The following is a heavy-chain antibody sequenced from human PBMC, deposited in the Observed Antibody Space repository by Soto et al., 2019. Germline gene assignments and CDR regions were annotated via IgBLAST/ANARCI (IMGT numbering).Heavy chain of an antibody. CDR1: GFTFSSYA. V-gene: IGHV3-23*01. Sequence: SLRLSFAASGFTFSSYAMSWVRQAPGKGLEWVSAISGSGGSTYYAEFVKGLFTISRDNSKNTLYLQMNSLRAEDTAVYYCAKDYSKLELRVLGYWGQGTLVTVTS. CDR2: ISGSGGST. D-gene: IGHD1-7*01. CDR3: AKDYSKLELRVLGY. J-gene: IGHJ4*02.